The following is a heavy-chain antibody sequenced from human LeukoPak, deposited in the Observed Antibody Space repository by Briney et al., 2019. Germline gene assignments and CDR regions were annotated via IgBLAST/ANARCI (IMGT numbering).Heavy chain of an antibody. J-gene: IGHJ6*03. Sequence: GXXXVRQXPXQGLEWMGWISAYNGNTNYSQKLQGRVTMTTDTSTSTAYMDLRSLRSDDTAVYYCARVSDFWSGYYPDYYYYYMDVWGKGTTVTVSS. CDR3: ARVSDFWSGYYPDYYYYYMDV. CDR2: ISAYNGNT. CDR1: G. V-gene: IGHV1-18*01. D-gene: IGHD3-3*01.